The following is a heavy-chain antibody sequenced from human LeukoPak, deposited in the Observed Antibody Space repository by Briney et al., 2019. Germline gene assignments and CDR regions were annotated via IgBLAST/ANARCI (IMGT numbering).Heavy chain of an antibody. CDR3: ARDLVGYCSSTSCQSYYYYYMDV. V-gene: IGHV4-59*12. Sequence: SETLSLTCTVSGVSISSYYWSWIRRPPGKGLEWIGYIYYSGSTNYNPSLKSRVTISVDTSKNQFSLKLSSVTAADTAVYYCARDLVGYCSSTSCQSYYYYYMDVWGKGTTVTVSS. D-gene: IGHD2-2*01. CDR1: GVSISSYY. J-gene: IGHJ6*03. CDR2: IYYSGST.